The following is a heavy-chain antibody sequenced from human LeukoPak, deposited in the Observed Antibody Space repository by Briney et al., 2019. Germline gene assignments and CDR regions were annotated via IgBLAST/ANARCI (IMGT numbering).Heavy chain of an antibody. Sequence: KPGESLKISCKGSGYSFSSYWIGWVGQMPGKGLNWMGIIYPGDSDTRYSPSFQGQVTISADKSITTTYLQWSSLKASDTAMYYCVRGYCSISTCRRLDYWGQGTLVTVSS. D-gene: IGHD2-2*01. CDR1: GYSFSSYW. CDR2: IYPGDSDT. V-gene: IGHV5-51*01. CDR3: VRGYCSISTCRRLDY. J-gene: IGHJ4*02.